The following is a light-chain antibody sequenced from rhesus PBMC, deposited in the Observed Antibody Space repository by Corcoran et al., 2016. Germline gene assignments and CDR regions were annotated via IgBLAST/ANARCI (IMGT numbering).Light chain of an antibody. CDR2: DAA. CDR3: QQHNSYPYS. V-gene: IGKV1-25*01. Sequence: DIQMTQSPSSLSASVGDTVTITCQASQGISKYLAWYQQKPGTAPKLQIYDAATLQRGVPSMFSRSGSGTECTLTISSLQPEDFATYYCQQHNSYPYSFGQGTKVEIK. CDR1: QGISKY. J-gene: IGKJ2*01.